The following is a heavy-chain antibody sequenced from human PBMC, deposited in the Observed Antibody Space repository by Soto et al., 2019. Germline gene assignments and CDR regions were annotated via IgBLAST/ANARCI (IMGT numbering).Heavy chain of an antibody. Sequence: PWGSLRLSCEASGFSFNSFFMHWVRQGPGKGLEWVSRISNDGTAASYADSVQGRFIVSRDNSKTTVYLQMNRLRPEDTAVYFCVRDQDSRGYSVFKLWGQGT. CDR2: ISNDGTAA. CDR3: VRDQDSRGYSVFKL. J-gene: IGHJ4*02. CDR1: GFSFNSFF. D-gene: IGHD3-22*01. V-gene: IGHV3-74*01.